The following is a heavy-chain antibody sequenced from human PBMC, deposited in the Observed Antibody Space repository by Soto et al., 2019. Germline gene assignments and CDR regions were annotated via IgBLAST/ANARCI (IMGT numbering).Heavy chain of an antibody. V-gene: IGHV5-51*01. CDR2: IYPGDSDT. Sequence: GESLKISCKGSGYSFTSYWIGWVRQMPGKGLEWMGIIYPGDSDTRFSPSFQGQVTISADKSISTAYLQWSSLKASDTAMYYFARLGPKWIQLISYFDYWGKGTLVTVSS. J-gene: IGHJ4*02. CDR3: ARLGPKWIQLISYFDY. D-gene: IGHD5-18*01. CDR1: GYSFTSYW.